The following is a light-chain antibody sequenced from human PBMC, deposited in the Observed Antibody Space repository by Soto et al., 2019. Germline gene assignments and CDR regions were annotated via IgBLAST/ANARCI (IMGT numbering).Light chain of an antibody. CDR3: QQYSSTRT. CDR1: QSVLYSSNNKNY. J-gene: IGKJ1*01. CDR2: WAS. Sequence: DIVMTQSPDSLAVSLGERATINCKSSQSVLYSSNNKNYLAWYPQKPVQPPKLLIYWASNRESGVPDRFSGSGSGTDFTLTISSLQAEDVAVYYCQQYSSTRTFGQGTKVEIK. V-gene: IGKV4-1*01.